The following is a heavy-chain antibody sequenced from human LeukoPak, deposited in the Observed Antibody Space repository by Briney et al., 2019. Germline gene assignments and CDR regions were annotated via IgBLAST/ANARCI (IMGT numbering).Heavy chain of an antibody. D-gene: IGHD3-10*01. J-gene: IGHJ4*02. Sequence: ASVKVSCTASGYTFTGYYMHWVRQAPGQGLEWMGWINPNSGGTNYAQKFQGRVTMTRDTSISTAYMELSSLRSDGTAVYYCARVYGSGSYYPWWGQGTLVTVSS. CDR3: ARVYGSGSYYPW. CDR2: INPNSGGT. V-gene: IGHV1-2*02. CDR1: GYTFTGYY.